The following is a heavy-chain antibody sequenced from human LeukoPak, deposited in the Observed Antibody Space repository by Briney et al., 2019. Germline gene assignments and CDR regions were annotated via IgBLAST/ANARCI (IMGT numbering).Heavy chain of an antibody. D-gene: IGHD3-10*01. CDR3: ALVRGVGWFDP. CDR2: INHSGST. Sequence: PSETLSLTCAVYGGSFSGYYWSWIRQPPGKGLEWIGEINHSGSTNYNPSLKSRVTISADTSKNQFSLKLSSVTAADTAVYYCALVRGVGWFDPWGQGTLGTVPS. CDR1: GGSFSGYY. J-gene: IGHJ5*02. V-gene: IGHV4-34*01.